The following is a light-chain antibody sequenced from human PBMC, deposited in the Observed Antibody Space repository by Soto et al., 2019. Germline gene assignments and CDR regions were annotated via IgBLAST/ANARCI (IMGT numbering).Light chain of an antibody. Sequence: IMMTQSAATLSVYPGERATLSCRASQSVGNNLAWYQQKPGQTPRLLIYYASTRATGIPARFSGSGSGTEFTLTISSLQSEDFALYYCQQYNDWPPITFGQGTRLEIK. CDR1: QSVGNN. CDR3: QQYNDWPPIT. J-gene: IGKJ5*01. V-gene: IGKV3-15*01. CDR2: YAS.